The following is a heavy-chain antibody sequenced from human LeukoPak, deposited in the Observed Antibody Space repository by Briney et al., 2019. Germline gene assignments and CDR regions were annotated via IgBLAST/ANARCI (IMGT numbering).Heavy chain of an antibody. Sequence: GGSLRLSCAASRFTFSNYGMHWVRQAPGKGLEWVAVIWYDGSNKYYADSVKGRFTISRDKAKNTLHLQMNSLRVEDTAVYYCAKNGGPHGMDVWGQGTPVTVSS. CDR2: IWYDGSNK. D-gene: IGHD3-16*01. CDR3: AKNGGPHGMDV. V-gene: IGHV3-33*03. CDR1: RFTFSNYG. J-gene: IGHJ6*02.